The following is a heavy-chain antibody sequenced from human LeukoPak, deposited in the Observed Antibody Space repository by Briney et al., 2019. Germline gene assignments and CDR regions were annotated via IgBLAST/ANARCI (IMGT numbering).Heavy chain of an antibody. J-gene: IGHJ3*02. CDR3: ARDNVLRSADAFDI. CDR2: ISAYNGYT. Sequence: WISAYNGYTNYAQKLQGRVTMTTDTSTSTAYTELRSLRSDDTAVYYCARDNVLRSADAFDIWGQGTMVTVSS. V-gene: IGHV1-18*01. D-gene: IGHD3-3*01.